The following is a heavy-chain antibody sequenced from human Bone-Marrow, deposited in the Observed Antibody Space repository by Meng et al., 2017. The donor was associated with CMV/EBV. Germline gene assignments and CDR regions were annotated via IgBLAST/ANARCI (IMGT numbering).Heavy chain of an antibody. CDR1: GYSISSGYY. Sequence: SETLSLTCTVSGYSISSGYYWGWIRQPPGKGLEWIGSIYHSGSTYYNPSLKSRVTISVDTSKNQFSLKLSSVTAADTAVYYCERGYSNPHWGQGTLVTVSS. CDR2: IYHSGST. CDR3: ERGYSNPH. V-gene: IGHV4-38-2*02. D-gene: IGHD4-11*01. J-gene: IGHJ4*02.